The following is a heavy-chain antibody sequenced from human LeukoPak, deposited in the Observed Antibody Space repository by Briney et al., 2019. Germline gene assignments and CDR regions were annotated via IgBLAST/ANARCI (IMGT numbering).Heavy chain of an antibody. Sequence: PSETLSLTCTVSGGSISSYYWSWIRQPAGKGLEWIGRIYTSGSTNYNPSLKSRVTMSVDTSKNQFSLKLSSVTAADTAVYYCARDSQQRYDFWSGYSKVNYYYYMDVWGKGTTVTVSS. J-gene: IGHJ6*03. CDR1: GGSISSYY. CDR3: ARDSQQRYDFWSGYSKVNYYYYMDV. CDR2: IYTSGST. V-gene: IGHV4-4*07. D-gene: IGHD3-3*01.